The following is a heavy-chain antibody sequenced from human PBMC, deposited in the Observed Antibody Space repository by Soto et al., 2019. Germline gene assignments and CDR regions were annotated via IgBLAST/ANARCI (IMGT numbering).Heavy chain of an antibody. J-gene: IGHJ4*02. CDR1: GFSFSISP. CDR3: ARDPKTSGGQHWAFNYFDS. V-gene: IGHV3-30-3*01. Sequence: QVQLVESGGGVVQPGRSLRLSCAASGFSFSISPMHWVRQAPGKGPEWVALISYDGTNKFYADSVKGRFTISRDNSKSTRYLQVDSLRPEDAAVYYCARDPKTSGGQHWAFNYFDSWGQVTLVTVYS. CDR2: ISYDGTNK. D-gene: IGHD7-27*01.